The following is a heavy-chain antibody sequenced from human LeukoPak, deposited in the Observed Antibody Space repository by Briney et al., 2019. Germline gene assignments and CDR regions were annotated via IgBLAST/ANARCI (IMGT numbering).Heavy chain of an antibody. D-gene: IGHD6-19*01. Sequence: GGSLRLSCAASGFSFDDYAMHWVRQAPGKGLEWVSGISWNSGSIGYADSVKGRFSISRDNAENSLYLQMNSLRAEDTALYYCAKDIWDSSGWGRAFDIWGQGTMVTVPS. V-gene: IGHV3-9*01. CDR2: ISWNSGSI. CDR3: AKDIWDSSGWGRAFDI. CDR1: GFSFDDYA. J-gene: IGHJ3*02.